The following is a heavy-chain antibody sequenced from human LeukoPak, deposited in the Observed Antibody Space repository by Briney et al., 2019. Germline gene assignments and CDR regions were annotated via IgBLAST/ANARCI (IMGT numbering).Heavy chain of an antibody. CDR1: GFTFSSYA. CDR2: IRGSGGIT. J-gene: IGHJ4*02. V-gene: IGHV3-23*01. D-gene: IGHD1-26*01. Sequence: GGSLRLSCAVSGFTFSSYAMNWVRQAPGKGLEWVSTIRGSGGITYYADSVKGRFTISRDNSKNTLYLQMNSLRAEDTAVYYCAKGVQELRGYFDYWGQGTLVTVSS. CDR3: AKGVQELRGYFDY.